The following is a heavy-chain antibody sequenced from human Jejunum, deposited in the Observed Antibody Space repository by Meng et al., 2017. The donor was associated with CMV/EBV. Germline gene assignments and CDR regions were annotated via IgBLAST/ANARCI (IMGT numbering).Heavy chain of an antibody. CDR1: GFTGSNGW. CDR3: TTVGVVVVAATYY. J-gene: IGHJ4*02. CDR2: IKSKTDGGTT. V-gene: IGHV3-15*01. Sequence: AGFTGSNGWWGWVRQAPGNGLELVCSIKSKTDGGTTDYAAPVKGRFTISRDDSKNTLYLQMNSLKTEDTAVYYCTTVGVVVVAATYYWGQGTLVTVSS. D-gene: IGHD2-15*01.